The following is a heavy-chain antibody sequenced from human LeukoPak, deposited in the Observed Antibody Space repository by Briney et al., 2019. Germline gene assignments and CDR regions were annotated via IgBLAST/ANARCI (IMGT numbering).Heavy chain of an antibody. CDR1: GLTFSSDA. V-gene: IGHV3-48*04. CDR2: IGSVSSPI. J-gene: IGHJ4*02. D-gene: IGHD2-21*02. CDR3: ARVVLRNSVVTALFDY. Sequence: GGSLRLSCAASGLTFSSDAMTWVRQAPGKGLGWIAYIGSVSSPIFYANSVKGRFTISRDNAKNSLYLQINSLRAEDTAVYYCARVVLRNSVVTALFDYWGQGTQVAVSS.